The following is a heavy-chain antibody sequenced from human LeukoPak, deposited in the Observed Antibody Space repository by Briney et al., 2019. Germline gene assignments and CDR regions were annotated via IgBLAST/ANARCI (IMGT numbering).Heavy chain of an antibody. J-gene: IGHJ4*02. V-gene: IGHV3-23*01. CDR2: ISDSGGST. Sequence: PGGSLRLSCAASGFSFSSCALSWVRQAPGKGLEWVSSISDSGGSTYYADSVKGRFTISRDNSKDTLYLQMNSLRAEDTAVYYCARDLSYDSSGYYPPDYWGQGTLVTVSS. CDR1: GFSFSSCA. CDR3: ARDLSYDSSGYYPPDY. D-gene: IGHD3-22*01.